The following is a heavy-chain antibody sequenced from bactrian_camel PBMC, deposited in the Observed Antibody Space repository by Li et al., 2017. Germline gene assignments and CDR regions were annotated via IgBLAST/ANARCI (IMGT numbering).Heavy chain of an antibody. V-gene: IGHV3S63*01. D-gene: IGHD3*01. CDR1: AFTFGDTD. J-gene: IGHJ4*01. Sequence: HVQLVESGGGSVQAGDTLRLTCKAAAFTFGDTDMGWFRRAPGNECEMVSTITDDGRPYYTDSVKGRFTISHDSAKTTVSLQMNSLKPGDAARYHCAVDWMIDDSSYVRRCDWGQGTQVTVS. CDR3: AVDWMIDDSSYVRRCD. CDR2: TITDDGRP.